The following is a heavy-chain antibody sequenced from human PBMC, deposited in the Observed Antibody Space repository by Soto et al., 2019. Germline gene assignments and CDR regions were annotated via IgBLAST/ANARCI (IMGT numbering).Heavy chain of an antibody. Sequence: WGFMRLSCAAAGFTCSSYGMRWVRQTPGKGLKWVTAISGSSGSTYYADSVKGRFTISRDNSKNTLYLQMNSLRAEDTAVYYCAKVGADGPNYYYYYGMDVWGQGTTVTVSS. D-gene: IGHD3-16*01. CDR1: GFTCSSYG. V-gene: IGHV3-23*01. J-gene: IGHJ6*02. CDR3: AKVGADGPNYYYYYGMDV. CDR2: ISGSSGST.